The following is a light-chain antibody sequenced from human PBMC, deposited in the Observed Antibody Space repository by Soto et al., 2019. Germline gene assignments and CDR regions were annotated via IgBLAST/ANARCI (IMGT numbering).Light chain of an antibody. CDR1: QGISNY. J-gene: IGKJ1*01. CDR2: AAS. Sequence: DIQMTQSPSSLSASVGDRVTITCRASQGISNYLAWYQQKPGKVPKLLIYAASTLQSGVPSRFSGSGSGTDFTLPISSLQPEGVATYYCQKYNSAPRTFGQGTNVEIK. CDR3: QKYNSAPRT. V-gene: IGKV1-27*01.